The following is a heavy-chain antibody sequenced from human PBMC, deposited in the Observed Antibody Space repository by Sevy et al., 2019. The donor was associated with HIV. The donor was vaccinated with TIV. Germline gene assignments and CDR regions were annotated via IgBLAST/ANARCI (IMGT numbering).Heavy chain of an antibody. CDR2: INPNSGST. V-gene: IGHV1-2*06. CDR3: ARDIGGLDAFDI. J-gene: IGHJ3*02. D-gene: IGHD3-10*01. Sequence: ASVKVSCKASGYTFTGYYIHWVRQAPGQGLEWMGRINPNSGSTNYAQMFQGRVTMTRDTSIYTAYMEVSRLRSDDTAVYYCARDIGGLDAFDIWGQGTMVTVS. CDR1: GYTFTGYY.